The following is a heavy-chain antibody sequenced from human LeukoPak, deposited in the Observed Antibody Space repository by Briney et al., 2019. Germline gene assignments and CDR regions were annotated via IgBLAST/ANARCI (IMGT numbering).Heavy chain of an antibody. CDR1: GFTFSSCE. J-gene: IGHJ5*02. Sequence: GGSLRLSCAASGFTFSSCEMNWVRQAPGKGLEWISYISGSGNTIYQADSVKGRFTISRDNAKNSLFLQMNSLRADDTAVYYCARDLEQQMVLGRFDPWGQGTLVIVSS. CDR2: ISGSGNTI. D-gene: IGHD6-13*01. V-gene: IGHV3-48*03. CDR3: ARDLEQQMVLGRFDP.